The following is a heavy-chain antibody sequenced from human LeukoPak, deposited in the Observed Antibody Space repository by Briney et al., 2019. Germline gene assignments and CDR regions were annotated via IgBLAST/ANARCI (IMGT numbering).Heavy chain of an antibody. V-gene: IGHV3-48*03. CDR3: ARVASNYDFDC. Sequence: GGSLRLSCAASGFTFSNYEMNWVRQAPGKGLEWVSFISSSGSHTFYAESVKGRFTVSRDNAKNSLYLQMNCLRAEDTALYYCARVASNYDFDCWGQGTLVTVSS. CDR1: GFTFSNYE. J-gene: IGHJ4*02. CDR2: ISSSGSHT. D-gene: IGHD4-11*01.